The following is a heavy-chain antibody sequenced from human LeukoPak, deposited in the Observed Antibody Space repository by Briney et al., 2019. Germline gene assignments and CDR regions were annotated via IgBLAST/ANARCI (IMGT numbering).Heavy chain of an antibody. Sequence: GGSLRPSCAASGFTFSSYSMNWVRQAPGKGLEWVSYISSSSSTIYYADSVKGRFTISRDNAKNSLYLQMNSLRAEDTAVYYCARDFTMPTVTTFYYYYYMDVWGKGTTVTVSS. CDR2: ISSSSSTI. J-gene: IGHJ6*03. V-gene: IGHV3-48*01. D-gene: IGHD4-17*01. CDR1: GFTFSSYS. CDR3: ARDFTMPTVTTFYYYYYMDV.